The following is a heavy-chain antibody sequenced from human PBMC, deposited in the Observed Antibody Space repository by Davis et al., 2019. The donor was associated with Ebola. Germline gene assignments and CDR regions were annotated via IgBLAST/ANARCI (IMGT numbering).Heavy chain of an antibody. D-gene: IGHD3-3*01. CDR1: PGNFCNSP. Sequence: SVKVSCKSSPGNFCNSPISCSRQPPGQGLEWMGRIIPILGKGDYAQKFQDRVTITADRSSSTAYMELRRLRSEDTATYYCAREGSPSFGVDVWGQGTTVTVSS. J-gene: IGHJ6*02. CDR3: AREGSPSFGVDV. CDR2: IIPILGKG. V-gene: IGHV1-69*04.